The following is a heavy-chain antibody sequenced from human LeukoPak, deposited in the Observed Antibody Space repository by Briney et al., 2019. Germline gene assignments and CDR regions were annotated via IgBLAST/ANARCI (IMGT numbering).Heavy chain of an antibody. J-gene: IGHJ3*02. CDR1: GFTFDDYG. CDR3: ARDRVGYYYDSSGYPDAFDI. Sequence: GRSLRLSCAASGFTFDDYGMSWVRQAPGKGLEWVSGINWNGGSTGYADSVKGRFTISRDNAKNSLYLQMNSLRAEDTALYYCARDRVGYYYDSSGYPDAFDIWGQGTMVTVSS. V-gene: IGHV3-20*04. D-gene: IGHD3-22*01. CDR2: INWNGGST.